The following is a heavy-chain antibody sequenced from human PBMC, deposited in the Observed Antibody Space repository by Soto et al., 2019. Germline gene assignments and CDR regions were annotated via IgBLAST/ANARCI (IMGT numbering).Heavy chain of an antibody. Sequence: QVQLQESGPGLVKPSQTLSLTCTVSGGSISSGGYYWSWIRQHPGKGLEWIGYIYYSGSTYYNPSLKSRVTISVDTSKNQFSLKLSSVTAADTAVYYCARGDYCGGDCYPHPFDYWGQGTLVTVSS. D-gene: IGHD2-21*02. CDR3: ARGDYCGGDCYPHPFDY. V-gene: IGHV4-31*03. CDR2: IYYSGST. J-gene: IGHJ4*02. CDR1: GGSISSGGYY.